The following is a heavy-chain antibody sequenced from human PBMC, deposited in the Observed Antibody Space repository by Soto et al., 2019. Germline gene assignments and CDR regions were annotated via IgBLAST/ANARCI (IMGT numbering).Heavy chain of an antibody. CDR1: VGSISVYY. CDR3: AKGGGRGVHGGDYFDY. CDR2: IFYSGTT. J-gene: IGHJ4*02. D-gene: IGHD2-21*01. V-gene: IGHV4-59*01. Sequence: PSETLSLTCTFSVGSISVYYWSWIRQPPGKGLEWLGYIFYSGTTNYNPSLQSRLTISVDTSKNQFSLTLSSVTAADTAVYYCAKGGGRGVHGGDYFDYWGLGTLVTVSS.